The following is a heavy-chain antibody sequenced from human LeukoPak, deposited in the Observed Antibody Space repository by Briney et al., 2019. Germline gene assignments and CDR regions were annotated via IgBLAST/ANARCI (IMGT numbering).Heavy chain of an antibody. Sequence: SETLSLTCAVYGGSFSGYYWSWIRQPPGKGLEWIGEINHSGSTNYNPSLKSRITISVDTSKNQFSLKMRSVTAADTAVYYCARPTSKLGSFDYWGQGTLVTVSS. J-gene: IGHJ4*02. CDR2: INHSGST. D-gene: IGHD2/OR15-2a*01. V-gene: IGHV4-34*01. CDR1: GGSFSGYY. CDR3: ARPTSKLGSFDY.